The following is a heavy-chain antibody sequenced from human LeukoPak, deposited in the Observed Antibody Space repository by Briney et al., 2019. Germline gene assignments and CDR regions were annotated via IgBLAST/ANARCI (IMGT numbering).Heavy chain of an antibody. D-gene: IGHD3-22*01. V-gene: IGHV4-39*01. CDR3: ATTRYYYDSSGYYLDAFHI. J-gene: IGHJ3*02. CDR1: GGSISSSSYY. CDR2: IYHSGST. Sequence: PSETLSLTCTVSGGSISSSSYYWGWIRQPPGKGLEWIGSIYHSGSTYYNPSLKSRVTISVDTSKNQFSLKLSSVTAADTAVYYCATTRYYYDSSGYYLDAFHIWGQGTMVTVSS.